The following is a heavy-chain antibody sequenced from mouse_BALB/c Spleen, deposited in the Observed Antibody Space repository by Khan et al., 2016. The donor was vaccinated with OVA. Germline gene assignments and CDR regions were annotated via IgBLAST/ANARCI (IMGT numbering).Heavy chain of an antibody. CDR3: ARDYWDEFTY. V-gene: IGHV14-3*02. CDR2: IDPANGNT. Sequence: VHVKQSGAELVKPGASVKLSCTASGFNIKDTYMHWVKQRPEQGLEWIGRIDPANGNTKSDPKFQGKATITADTSSNTAYLQLSSLTSEDTAVYYCARDYWDEFTYWGQGTLVTVS. CDR1: GFNIKDTY. J-gene: IGHJ3*01. D-gene: IGHD4-1*01.